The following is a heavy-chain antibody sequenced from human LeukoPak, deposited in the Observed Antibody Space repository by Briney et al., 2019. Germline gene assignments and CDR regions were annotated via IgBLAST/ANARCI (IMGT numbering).Heavy chain of an antibody. CDR2: IYHSGST. D-gene: IGHD3-3*01. V-gene: IGHV4-38-2*02. J-gene: IGHJ4*02. CDR3: ARHTTIFGVVIEDY. Sequence: SETLSLTCTVSGYSISSGYYWGWIRQPPGKGLEWIGSIYHSGSTYYNPSLKSRVTISVDTSKNQFSLKLSSVTAADTAVYYCARHTTIFGVVIEDYWGQGTLVTVSS. CDR1: GYSISSGYY.